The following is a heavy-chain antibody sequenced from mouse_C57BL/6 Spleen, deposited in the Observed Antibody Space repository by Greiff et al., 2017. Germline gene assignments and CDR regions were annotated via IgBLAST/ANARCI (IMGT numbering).Heavy chain of an antibody. CDR1: GYTFTDYN. CDR2: LNPNNGGT. J-gene: IGHJ4*01. Sequence: EVQLQQSGPELVKPGASVKMSCKASGYTFTDYNMHWVKQSHGKSLEWIGYLNPNNGGTSYNQKFKGKATLTVNKSSSTAYMELRSLTSEDSAVYYCARDPLYDGYYNAMDYWGQGTSVTVSS. D-gene: IGHD2-3*01. V-gene: IGHV1-22*01. CDR3: ARDPLYDGYYNAMDY.